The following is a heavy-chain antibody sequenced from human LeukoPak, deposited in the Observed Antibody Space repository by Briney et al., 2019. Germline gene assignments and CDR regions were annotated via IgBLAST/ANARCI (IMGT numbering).Heavy chain of an antibody. CDR3: AKEAQNDYDSSGYYLN. CDR1: GFTFSSYA. D-gene: IGHD3-22*01. CDR2: ISGSGGST. Sequence: GGPLRLSCAASGFTFSSYAMSWVRQAPGKGLEWVSAISGSGGSTYYADSVKGRFTISRDNSKNTLYLQMNSLRAEDTAVYYCAKEAQNDYDSSGYYLNWGQGTLVTVSS. V-gene: IGHV3-23*01. J-gene: IGHJ4*02.